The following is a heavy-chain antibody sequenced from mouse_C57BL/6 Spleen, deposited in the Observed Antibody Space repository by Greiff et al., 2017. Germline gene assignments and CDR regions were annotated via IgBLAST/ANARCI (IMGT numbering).Heavy chain of an antibody. Sequence: EVKLVESEGGLVQPGSSMKLSCTASGFTFSDYYMAWVRQVPEKGLEWVANINYDGSSTYYLDSLKSRFIISRDNAKNILYLQMSSLKSEDTATYYCARDGLRDAMDYWGQGTSVTVSS. D-gene: IGHD3-1*01. CDR2: INYDGSST. CDR3: ARDGLRDAMDY. V-gene: IGHV5-16*01. J-gene: IGHJ4*01. CDR1: GFTFSDYY.